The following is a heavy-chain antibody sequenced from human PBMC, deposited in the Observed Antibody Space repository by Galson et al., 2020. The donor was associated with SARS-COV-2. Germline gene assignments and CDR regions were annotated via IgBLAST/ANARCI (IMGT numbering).Heavy chain of an antibody. V-gene: IGHV3-15*01. CDR2: ITSKTDGGTT. Sequence: TGWYMRLSCAASGFTFSNAWMTWVRQAPGKGLEWVGLITSKTDGGTTDYAAPVKGRFTISRDDSKNTLYLQMISLKTEDTAVYYCTTGSSWDYWGQGTLVTVSS. CDR3: TTGSSWDY. J-gene: IGHJ4*02. CDR1: GFTFSNAW.